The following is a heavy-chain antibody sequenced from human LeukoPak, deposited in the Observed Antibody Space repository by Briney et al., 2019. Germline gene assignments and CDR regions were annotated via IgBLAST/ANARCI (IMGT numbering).Heavy chain of an antibody. J-gene: IGHJ6*03. D-gene: IGHD5-18*01. CDR3: ARTEESGYSYRYFGYYYYMDV. Sequence: SETLSLTCAVYGGSFGNYYWGWIRQPPGRGLEWIGFIYYSGSTHYNPSLKSRVTISVDTSKNQFSLKLSSVTAADTAVYYCARTEESGYSYRYFGYYYYMDVWGKGTTVTVSS. V-gene: IGHV4-59*01. CDR2: IYYSGST. CDR1: GGSFGNYY.